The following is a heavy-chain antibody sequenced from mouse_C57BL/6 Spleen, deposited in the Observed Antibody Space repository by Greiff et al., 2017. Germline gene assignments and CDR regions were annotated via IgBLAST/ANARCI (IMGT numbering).Heavy chain of an antibody. J-gene: IGHJ1*03. CDR2: IWSGGST. CDR3: AGGYGKGGYFDV. D-gene: IGHD2-10*02. V-gene: IGHV2-2*01. CDR1: GFSLTSYG. Sequence: VQLQQSGPGLVQPSQSLSITCTVSGFSLTSYGVHWVRQSPGKGLEWLGVIWSGGSTDYNAAFISRLSISKDNSKSQVFFKMNSLQADDTARYCGAGGYGKGGYFDVWGTGTTVTVSS.